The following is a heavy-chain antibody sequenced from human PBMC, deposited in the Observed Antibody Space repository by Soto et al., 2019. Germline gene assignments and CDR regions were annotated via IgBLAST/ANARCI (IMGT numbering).Heavy chain of an antibody. CDR2: IYYSGST. D-gene: IGHD3-9*01. CDR3: ASTLYILTGSYPAWFDP. Sequence: SETLSLTCTVSGGSISSYCWSWIRQPPGKGLEWIGYIYYSGSTNYNPSLKSRVTISVDTSKNQFSLKLSSVTAADTAVYYCASTLYILTGSYPAWFDPWGQGTLVTVSS. J-gene: IGHJ5*02. CDR1: GGSISSYC. V-gene: IGHV4-59*01.